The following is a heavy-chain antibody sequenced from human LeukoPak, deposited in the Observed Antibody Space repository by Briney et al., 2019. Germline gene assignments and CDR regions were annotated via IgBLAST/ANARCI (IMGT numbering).Heavy chain of an antibody. CDR2: IWYDGSNK. CDR1: GFIFSSFG. D-gene: IGHD1-1*01. Sequence: PGGSLRLSCAASGFIFSSFGMHWVRQAPGKGLEWVAVIWYDGSNKYYADSVKGRFTVSRDNSKNTLYVQMNSLRAEDTAVYYCARQGGTGTTFLPFDYWGQGTLVTVSS. CDR3: ARQGGTGTTFLPFDY. V-gene: IGHV3-33*01. J-gene: IGHJ4*02.